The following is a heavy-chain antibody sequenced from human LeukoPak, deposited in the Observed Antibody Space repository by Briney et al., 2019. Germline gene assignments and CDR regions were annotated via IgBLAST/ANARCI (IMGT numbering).Heavy chain of an antibody. CDR3: ARSAVLRYFDWLFGY. CDR2: INPNSGGT. CDR1: GYTFTGYY. D-gene: IGHD3-9*01. J-gene: IGHJ4*02. Sequence: ASVKVSCKASGYTFTGYYMHWVRQAPGQGLEWMGWINPNSGGTNYAQKFQGRVTITADESTSTAYMELSSLRSEDTAVYYCARSAVLRYFDWLFGYWGQGTLVTVSS. V-gene: IGHV1-2*02.